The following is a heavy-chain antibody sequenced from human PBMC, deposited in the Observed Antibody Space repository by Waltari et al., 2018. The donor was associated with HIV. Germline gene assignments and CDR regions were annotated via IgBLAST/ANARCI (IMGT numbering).Heavy chain of an antibody. V-gene: IGHV4-34*01. Sequence: QVQLQQWGAGLLKPSETLSLTCAVYGGSFSGYYWSWIRQPPGKGLEWIGEINHSGSTNSHPSLKSRVTISVDTSKNQFSLKLSSVTAADTAVYYCARGLRYFDRGRGYFDYWGQGTLVTVSS. D-gene: IGHD3-9*01. CDR1: GGSFSGYY. J-gene: IGHJ4*02. CDR3: ARGLRYFDRGRGYFDY. CDR2: INHSGST.